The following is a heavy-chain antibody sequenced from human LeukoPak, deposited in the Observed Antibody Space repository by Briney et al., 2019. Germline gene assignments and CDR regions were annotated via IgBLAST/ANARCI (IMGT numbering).Heavy chain of an antibody. CDR1: GGSISSYY. D-gene: IGHD6-6*01. Sequence: SETLSLTCTVSGGSISSYYWSWIRQPPGKGLEWIGYIYYSGSTNYNPSLKSRVTISVDTSKNQFSLKLSSVTAADTAVYYCARAEIAARRRCDAFDIWGQGTMVTVSS. J-gene: IGHJ3*02. V-gene: IGHV4-59*01. CDR2: IYYSGST. CDR3: ARAEIAARRRCDAFDI.